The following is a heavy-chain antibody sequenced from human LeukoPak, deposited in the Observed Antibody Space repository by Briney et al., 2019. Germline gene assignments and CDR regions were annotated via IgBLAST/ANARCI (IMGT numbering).Heavy chain of an antibody. CDR3: ARVDTAMVTSWAFDI. CDR1: GGSFSGYY. V-gene: IGHV4-34*01. CDR2: INHSGST. J-gene: IGHJ3*02. Sequence: SETLSLTCAVYGGSFSGYYWSWIRQPPGKGLEWIGEINHSGSTNYNPSLKSRVTISVDTSKNQFSLKLSSVTAADTAVYYCARVDTAMVTSWAFDIWGQGTMVTVSS. D-gene: IGHD5-18*01.